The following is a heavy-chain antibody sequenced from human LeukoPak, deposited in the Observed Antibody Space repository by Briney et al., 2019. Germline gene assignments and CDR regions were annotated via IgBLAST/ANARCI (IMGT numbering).Heavy chain of an antibody. CDR3: ARDLRSGYSYSY. J-gene: IGHJ4*02. CDR1: GFTFSDYY. Sequence: GGSLRLSCAASGFTFSDYYMSWIRQAPGQGMERVSNISSSCSTIYYADSVTGRFTISRDNAKNSLYLQMNSLRAEDTAVYYWARDLRSGYSYSYGGQGTLVTVSS. V-gene: IGHV3-11*01. CDR2: ISSSCSTI. D-gene: IGHD3-22*01.